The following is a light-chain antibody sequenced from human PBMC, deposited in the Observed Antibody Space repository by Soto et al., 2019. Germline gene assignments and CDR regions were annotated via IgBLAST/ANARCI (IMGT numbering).Light chain of an antibody. CDR1: QDISNY. J-gene: IGKJ3*01. CDR2: DAS. CDR3: QQYRT. Sequence: DIQMTQSPSSLSASVGDRVTITCQASQDISNYLNWYQQKPGKAPKLLIYDASNLETGVPSRFSGSGSGTDFTFTISSLQPEDIATYYCQQYRTFGPGTKVDI. V-gene: IGKV1-33*01.